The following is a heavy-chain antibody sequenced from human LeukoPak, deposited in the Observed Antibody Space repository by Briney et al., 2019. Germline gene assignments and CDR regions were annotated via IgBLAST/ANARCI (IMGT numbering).Heavy chain of an antibody. CDR2: IYYSGST. J-gene: IGHJ4*02. Sequence: SETLSLTCIVSGDFISSSRYYWGWIRQPPGKGLEWIGSIYYSGSTYYNPPLKSRVTISVDTSKNQFSLKLSSVTAADTAVYYCARIFDYWGQGTLVTVSS. V-gene: IGHV4-39*07. CDR3: ARIFDY. CDR1: GDFISSSRYY.